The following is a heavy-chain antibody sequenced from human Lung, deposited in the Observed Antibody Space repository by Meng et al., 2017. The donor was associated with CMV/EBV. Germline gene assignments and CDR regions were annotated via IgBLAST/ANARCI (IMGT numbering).Heavy chain of an antibody. J-gene: IGHJ4*02. D-gene: IGHD6-19*01. CDR3: ASFPPPGKQWLVTDY. Sequence: LQEWGQGLVKPSGTLSLTWAAAGGSISSSNWWSWVRQPPGKGLEWIGEIYHSGSTNYNPSLKSRVTISVDKSKNQFSLKLSSVTAADTAVYYCASFPPPGKQWLVTDYWGQGTLVTVSS. CDR1: GGSISSSNW. CDR2: IYHSGST. V-gene: IGHV4-4*02.